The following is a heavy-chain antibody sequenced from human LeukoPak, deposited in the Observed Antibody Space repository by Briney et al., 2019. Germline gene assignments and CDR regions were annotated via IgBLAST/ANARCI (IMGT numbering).Heavy chain of an antibody. V-gene: IGHV4-34*01. D-gene: IGHD3-3*01. CDR1: GGSFSGYY. J-gene: IGHJ4*02. CDR3: ASYVLRFLEWLLSPIYYFDY. CDR2: INHSGST. Sequence: SETLSLTFAVYGGSFSGYYWSWIRQPPGKGLEWIGEINHSGSTNYNPSLKSRVTISVDTSKNQFSLKLSSVTAADTAVYYCASYVLRFLEWLLSPIYYFDYWGQGTLVTVSA.